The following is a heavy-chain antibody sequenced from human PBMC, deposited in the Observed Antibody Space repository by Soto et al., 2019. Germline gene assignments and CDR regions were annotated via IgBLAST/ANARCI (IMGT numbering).Heavy chain of an antibody. CDR1: GDSVSSNSAA. V-gene: IGHV6-1*01. J-gene: IGHJ3*02. CDR3: ARDPVLRFLEWLPRRIFDI. Sequence: PSQTLSLTCAISGDSVSSNSAAWNWIRQSPSRGLEWLGRTYYRSKWYNDYAVSVKSRITINPDTSKNQFSLQLNSVTPEDTAVYYCARDPVLRFLEWLPRRIFDIWGQGTMVTVS. CDR2: TYYRSKWYN. D-gene: IGHD3-3*01.